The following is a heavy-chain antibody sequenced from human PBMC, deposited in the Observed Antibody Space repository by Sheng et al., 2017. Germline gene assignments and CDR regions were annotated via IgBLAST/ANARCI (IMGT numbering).Heavy chain of an antibody. CDR3: ARDLWSGAGMDNVDPTFYYLDL. J-gene: IGHJ2*01. V-gene: IGHV1-69*04. Sequence: QVQLVQSGAEVKKPGSSVKVSCKASGDTFSGFAFSWVRQAPGQGLEWMGGILPLLDITHYAQEFQGRLTITADTSTTTAYMELTSLRYDDTAIYFCARDLWSGAGMDNVDPTFYYLDLWAVAPWSLSPQ. CDR2: ILPLLDIT. D-gene: IGHD3-10*01. CDR1: GDTFSGFA.